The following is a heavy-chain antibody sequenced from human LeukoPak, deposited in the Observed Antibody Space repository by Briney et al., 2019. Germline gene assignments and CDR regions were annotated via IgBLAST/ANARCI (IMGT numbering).Heavy chain of an antibody. CDR1: GGSISSYY. CDR3: ARAVAAPAPTH. D-gene: IGHD2-2*01. Sequence: SETLSLTCTVSGGSISSYYWSWIRQPPGKGLEWIGYTYYSGSTNYNPSLKSRVTISVDTSKNQFSLKLSSVTAADTAVYYCARAVAAPAPTHWGQGTLVTVSS. V-gene: IGHV4-59*01. CDR2: TYYSGST. J-gene: IGHJ4*02.